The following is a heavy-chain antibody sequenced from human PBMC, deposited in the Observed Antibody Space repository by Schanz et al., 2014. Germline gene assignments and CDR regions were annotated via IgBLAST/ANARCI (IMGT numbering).Heavy chain of an antibody. CDR3: ARDTSYGMDV. Sequence: VQLVESGGYLVQPGGSLRLSCSASGFTFSSYAMHWVRQASGKGLEYVSAITRSGGGTYYSDSVKGRFTISRDNAKISLYLQMNSLRVEDTAVYYCARDTSYGMDVWGQGTTVTVSS. CDR1: GFTFSSYA. V-gene: IGHV3-64*04. J-gene: IGHJ6*02. CDR2: ITRSGGGT.